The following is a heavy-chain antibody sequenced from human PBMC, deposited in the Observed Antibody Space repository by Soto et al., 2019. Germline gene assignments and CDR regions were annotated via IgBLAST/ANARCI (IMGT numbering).Heavy chain of an antibody. CDR2: LYYRGST. CDR3: VGRGYSPFDY. J-gene: IGHJ4*02. V-gene: IGHV4-39*01. D-gene: IGHD3-22*01. CDR1: GGSISSSSYY. Sequence: QLQLQESGPGLVKPSETLSLTCTVSGGSISSSSYYWGWIRQPPGEGLEWIGSLYYRGSTYYNPSLKSRVTISVATSKTQSSLNLSSVTAADTAVYYCVGRGYSPFDYWGQGTLVTVSS.